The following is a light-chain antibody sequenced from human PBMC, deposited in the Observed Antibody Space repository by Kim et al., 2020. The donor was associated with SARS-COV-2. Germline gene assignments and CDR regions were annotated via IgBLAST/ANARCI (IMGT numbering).Light chain of an antibody. Sequence: DIQMTQSPSTLSASVGERVTISCRASQGIRNYVAWYQQKPGQAPKLLIYGASTLESGIPARFSGSGSGTEFTLSISSLQPEDVAVYYCQKYSTSPLTFGEGTKVDIK. CDR1: QGIRNY. V-gene: IGKV1-27*01. CDR3: QKYSTSPLT. CDR2: GAS. J-gene: IGKJ4*02.